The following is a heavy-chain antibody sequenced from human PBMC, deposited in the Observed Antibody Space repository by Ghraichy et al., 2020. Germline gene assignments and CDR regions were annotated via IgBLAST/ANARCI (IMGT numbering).Heavy chain of an antibody. D-gene: IGHD2-2*02. Sequence: GGSLRLSCAASGFTFSDYYMSWIRQAPGKGLEWVSYISSSGSTIYYADSVKGRFTISRDNAKNSLYLQMNSLRAEDTAVYYCARDGDHCSSTSCYIWGWFDPWGQGTLVTVSS. J-gene: IGHJ5*02. CDR1: GFTFSDYY. V-gene: IGHV3-11*01. CDR2: ISSSGSTI. CDR3: ARDGDHCSSTSCYIWGWFDP.